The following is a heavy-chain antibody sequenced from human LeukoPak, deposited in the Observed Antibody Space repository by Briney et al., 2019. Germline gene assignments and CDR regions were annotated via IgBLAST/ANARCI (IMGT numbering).Heavy chain of an antibody. J-gene: IGHJ4*02. CDR1: GFTFSSYA. Sequence: PGGSLRLSCAASGFTFSSYAMSWVRQAPGKGLEWVSAISGRGGSTYYADSVKGRFTISRDNSKNTLYLQMNSLRAEDTAVYYCAKGGLAAAGTSSHFDYWGQGTLVTVSS. D-gene: IGHD6-13*01. CDR2: ISGRGGST. V-gene: IGHV3-23*01. CDR3: AKGGLAAAGTSSHFDY.